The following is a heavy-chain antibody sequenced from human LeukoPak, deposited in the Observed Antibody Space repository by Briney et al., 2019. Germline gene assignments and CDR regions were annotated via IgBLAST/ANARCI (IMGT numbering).Heavy chain of an antibody. CDR3: TTGKTDAAAGSPTYYYYGMDV. Sequence: GGSLRLSCAASGFTFSNAWMSWVRQAPGKGLEWVGRIKSKTDGGTTDYAAPVKGRFTISRDDSKNTLYLQMNSLKTEDTAVYYCTTGKTDAAAGSPTYYYYGMDVWGQGTTVTVSS. CDR2: IKSKTDGGTT. CDR1: GFTFSNAW. V-gene: IGHV3-15*01. J-gene: IGHJ6*02. D-gene: IGHD6-13*01.